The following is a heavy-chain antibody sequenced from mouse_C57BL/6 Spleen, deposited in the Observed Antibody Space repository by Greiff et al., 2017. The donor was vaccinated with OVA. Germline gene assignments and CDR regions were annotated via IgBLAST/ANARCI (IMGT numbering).Heavy chain of an antibody. CDR1: GFTFSDYG. V-gene: IGHV5-17*01. J-gene: IGHJ4*01. CDR3: ATGTWMDY. CDR2: ISRGSSTT. Sequence: EVKLMESGGGLVKPGGSLKLSCAASGFTFSDYGMHWVRQAPEQGLEWVAYISRGSSTTYYADTVKGRFTISRDNAKNTLFLQMTSLRAEDTAMYYCATGTWMDYWGQGTSVTVSS. D-gene: IGHD4-1*01.